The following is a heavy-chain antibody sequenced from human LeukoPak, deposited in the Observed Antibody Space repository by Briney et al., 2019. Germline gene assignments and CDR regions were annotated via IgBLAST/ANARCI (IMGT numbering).Heavy chain of an antibody. J-gene: IGHJ6*02. CDR2: MNPNSGNT. D-gene: IGHD2-15*01. V-gene: IGHV1-8*01. CDR1: GYTFTSYD. CDR3: ARAYGYCSGGSCYYYYGMDV. Sequence: ASVKVSCKASGYTFTSYDINWVRQATGQGLEWMGWMNPNSGNTGYAQKFQGRVTMTRNTSISTAYMELSSLRSEDTAVYYCARAYGYCSGGSCYYYYGMDVWGQGTTVTVSS.